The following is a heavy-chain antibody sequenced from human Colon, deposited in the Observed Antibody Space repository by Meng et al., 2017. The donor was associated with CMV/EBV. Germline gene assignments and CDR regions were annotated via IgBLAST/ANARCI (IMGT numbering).Heavy chain of an antibody. D-gene: IGHD3-22*01. CDR1: GGSFTTYT. J-gene: IGHJ4*02. CDR3: ARGRGYYDSSGPLYFDQ. Sequence: KISCKASGGSFTTYTVNWVRQAPGQGLEWVGRVIPVLDVPTYAQKFQGRVAFSLDESTTTAYLEISNLRSDDTAVYYCARGRGYYDSSGPLYFDQWGQGTLVTVSS. CDR2: VIPVLDVP. V-gene: IGHV1-69*16.